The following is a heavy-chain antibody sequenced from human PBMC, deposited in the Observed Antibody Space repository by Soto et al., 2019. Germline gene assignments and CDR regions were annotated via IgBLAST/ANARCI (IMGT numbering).Heavy chain of an antibody. Sequence: QLQLQESGSGLVKPSQTLSLTCAVSGGSISSGGYSWSWIRQPPGKGLEWIGYIYHSGSTYYNPSRKSRVTIAVDRSKSQFSLKLSSVTAADTAVYYCAAGGGLPRYYWGQGTLVTVSS. CDR1: GGSISSGGYS. J-gene: IGHJ4*02. CDR3: AAGGGLPRYY. CDR2: IYHSGST. D-gene: IGHD5-12*01. V-gene: IGHV4-30-2*01.